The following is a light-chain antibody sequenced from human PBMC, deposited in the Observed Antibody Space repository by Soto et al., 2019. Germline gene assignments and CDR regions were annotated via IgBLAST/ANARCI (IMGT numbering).Light chain of an antibody. J-gene: IGKJ1*01. CDR3: QERSNWPPT. V-gene: IGKV3-11*01. CDR1: QSVSSY. CDR2: DAS. Sequence: EIVLTQSPATLSLSPGERATLSCRASQSVSSYLAWYQQKPGQAPRLLIYDASNRATGIPARFSASGSGMNFTLTISSPEPEGFAVYYCQERSNWPPTCGEGTKVEIK.